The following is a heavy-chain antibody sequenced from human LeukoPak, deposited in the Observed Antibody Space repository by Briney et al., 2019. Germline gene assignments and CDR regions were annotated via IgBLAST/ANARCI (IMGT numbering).Heavy chain of an antibody. J-gene: IGHJ4*02. Sequence: PSETLSLTCTVSSDSVSSGSYYWSWVRQTPGKELEWIGYIYYSGSTNYNPSLKSRVTISVDTSKNQFSLMLSSVTAADTAVYYCARERIVGAQGFFDYWGQGTLVIVSS. D-gene: IGHD1-26*01. CDR2: IYYSGST. CDR1: SDSVSSGSYY. V-gene: IGHV4-61*01. CDR3: ARERIVGAQGFFDY.